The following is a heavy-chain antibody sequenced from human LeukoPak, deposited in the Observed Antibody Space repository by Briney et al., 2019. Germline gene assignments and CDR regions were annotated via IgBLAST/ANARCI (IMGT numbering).Heavy chain of an antibody. CDR2: IKQDGSEK. Sequence: PGGSLRLSGAASGFSFSGSYMSWIRQAPGKGLEWVANIKQDGSEKYYVDSVKGRFTISRDNAKNSLYLQMNSLRAEDTAVYYCARDSGAAAGLFDYWGQGTLVTVSS. CDR3: ARDSGAAAGLFDY. J-gene: IGHJ4*02. CDR1: GFSFSGSY. V-gene: IGHV3-7*01. D-gene: IGHD6-13*01.